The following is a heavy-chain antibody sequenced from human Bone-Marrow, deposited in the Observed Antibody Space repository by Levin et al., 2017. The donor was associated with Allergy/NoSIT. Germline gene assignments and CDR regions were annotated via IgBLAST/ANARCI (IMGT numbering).Heavy chain of an antibody. CDR2: IHVDGSST. V-gene: IGHV3-74*03. CDR3: ARGGIRDSYYSAMDV. Sequence: GGSLRLSCAASGFTFSSYWMHWVRQSPGKGLVWVSRIHVDGSSTTYADSVGGRFTISRDNAKNTLYLQMNSLRAEDTAVYYCARGGIRDSYYSAMDVWGQGTTVIVSS. CDR1: GFTFSSYW. D-gene: IGHD3-3*02. J-gene: IGHJ6*02.